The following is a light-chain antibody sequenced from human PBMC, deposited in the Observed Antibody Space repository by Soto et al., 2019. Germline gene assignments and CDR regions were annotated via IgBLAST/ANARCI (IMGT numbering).Light chain of an antibody. V-gene: IGKV1-39*01. CDR1: QSISSY. CDR3: QQSYSTSIT. J-gene: IGKJ5*01. Sequence: DIQMTQSPSSLSASIGDRVTITCRASQSISSYLNWYHQRPGKAPKILIYAASSLQRGVPSRFSGSGSGTDVTLTISSLQPEDFATYYCQQSYSTSITFGQGTRLEIK. CDR2: AAS.